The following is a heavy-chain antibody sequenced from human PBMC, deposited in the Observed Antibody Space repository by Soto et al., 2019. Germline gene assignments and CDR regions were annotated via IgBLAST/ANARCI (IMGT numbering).Heavy chain of an antibody. D-gene: IGHD7-27*01. J-gene: IGHJ6*02. CDR1: GFIFTDYA. Sequence: EMQLLESGGGLVQLGGSLRLSCAASGFIFTDYAMTWVRQAPGKGLEWVSGLSGSGGDTYYADSVKGRFTVSRDNSMNTLYLQMNDLRAEDTAVDYCAKDFLQDWGADYYYAMDVRGQGATVTVSS. CDR2: LSGSGGDT. V-gene: IGHV3-23*01. CDR3: AKDFLQDWGADYYYAMDV.